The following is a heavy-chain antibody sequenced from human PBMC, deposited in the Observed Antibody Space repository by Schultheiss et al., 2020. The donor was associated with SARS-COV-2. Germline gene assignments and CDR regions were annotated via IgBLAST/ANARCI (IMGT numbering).Heavy chain of an antibody. CDR2: ISGSGGST. D-gene: IGHD2-2*01. V-gene: IGHV3-23*01. J-gene: IGHJ5*02. Sequence: GGSLRLSCAASGFTFSSYEMNWVRQAPGKGLEWVSAISGSGGSTYYADSVKGRFTISRDNSKNTLYLQMNSLRAEDTAVYYCALSPVSKFDPWGQGTLVTVSS. CDR3: ALSPVSKFDP. CDR1: GFTFSSYE.